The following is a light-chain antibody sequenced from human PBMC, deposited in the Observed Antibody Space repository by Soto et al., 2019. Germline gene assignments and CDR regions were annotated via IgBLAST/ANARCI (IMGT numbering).Light chain of an antibody. CDR2: DVS. CDR3: SSYTSSITLV. J-gene: IGLJ2*01. Sequence: QSALTQPASVSGSPGQSITISCTGTSSDVGAYSYVSWYQQHPGKAPKLIIYDVSNRPSGVSNRFSGSNSGNTASLTISGLQAEDEADYYCSSYTSSITLVFGGGTKLTVL. CDR1: SSDVGAYSY. V-gene: IGLV2-14*01.